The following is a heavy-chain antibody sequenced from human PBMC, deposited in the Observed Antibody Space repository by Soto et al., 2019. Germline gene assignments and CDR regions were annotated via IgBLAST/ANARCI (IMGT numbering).Heavy chain of an antibody. CDR2: IWYDGSNK. CDR1: GFTFSSYG. CDR3: ARDHSSSWSSFYYYYGMDV. D-gene: IGHD6-13*01. J-gene: IGHJ6*02. Sequence: GGSLRLSCAASGFTFSSYGMHWVRQAPGKGLDWVAVIWYDGSNKYYADSVKGRFTISRDNSKNTLYLQMNSLRAEDTAVYYCARDHSSSWSSFYYYYGMDVWGQGTTVTVSS. V-gene: IGHV3-33*01.